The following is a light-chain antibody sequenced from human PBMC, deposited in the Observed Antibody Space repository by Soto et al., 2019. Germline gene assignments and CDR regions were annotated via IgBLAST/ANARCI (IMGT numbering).Light chain of an antibody. Sequence: EIVLTQSPATLSLSPGERATLSCRASQSVSTYLAWYQQKPGQAPRLLIYDVSNRATGIPTRFSGSGSGTDFTLTISSLEPEDSAVYYCQQRSNWPHTFGQGTKLEIK. CDR2: DVS. V-gene: IGKV3-11*01. CDR1: QSVSTY. CDR3: QQRSNWPHT. J-gene: IGKJ2*01.